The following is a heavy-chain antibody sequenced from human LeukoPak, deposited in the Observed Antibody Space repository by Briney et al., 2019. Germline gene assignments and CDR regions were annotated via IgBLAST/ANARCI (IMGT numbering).Heavy chain of an antibody. CDR2: INPNSGVT. CDR1: GYIFTGYY. V-gene: IGHV1-2*02. D-gene: IGHD4-17*01. Sequence: ASVKVSCKSSGYIFTGYYMHWVRQAPGQGLEWMGWINPNSGVTNYPQNFQGRVTMTRDTSISTAYMELSRLRSDDTAVYYCARDGGSDYVDYCFDYWGQGTLVTVSS. J-gene: IGHJ4*02. CDR3: ARDGGSDYVDYCFDY.